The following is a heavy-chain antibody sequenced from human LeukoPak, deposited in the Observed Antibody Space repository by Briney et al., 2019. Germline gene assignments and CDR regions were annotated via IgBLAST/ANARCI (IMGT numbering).Heavy chain of an antibody. J-gene: IGHJ4*02. D-gene: IGHD4/OR15-4a*01. V-gene: IGHV3-53*01. CDR1: GFTVSSNS. Sequence: QSGGSLRLSCTVSGFTVSSNSMSWVRQAPGKGLEWVSFIYSDNTHYSDSVKGRFTISRDNSKNTLYLQMNSLRAEDTAVYYSARRAGAYSHPYDYWGQGTLVTVSS. CDR3: ARRAGAYSHPYDY. CDR2: IYSDNT.